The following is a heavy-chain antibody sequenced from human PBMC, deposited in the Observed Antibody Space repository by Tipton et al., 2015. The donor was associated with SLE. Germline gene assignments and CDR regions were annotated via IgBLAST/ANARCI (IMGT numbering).Heavy chain of an antibody. CDR1: GYTFTSYD. CDR3: ARGPSWIGYYYYFDY. J-gene: IGHJ4*02. Sequence: QVQLVQSGAEVKKPGAAVKVSCKASGYTFTSYDINWVRQATGQGLEWMGWMNPNSGNTGYAQKFQGRVTITRNTSISTAYMELSSLRSEDTALYYCARGPSWIGYYYYFDYWGQGTLVTVSS. V-gene: IGHV1-8*01. D-gene: IGHD3-3*01. CDR2: MNPNSGNT.